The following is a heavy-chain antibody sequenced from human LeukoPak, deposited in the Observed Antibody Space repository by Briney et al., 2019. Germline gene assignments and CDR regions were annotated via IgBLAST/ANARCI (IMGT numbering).Heavy chain of an antibody. CDR3: AKEEWLLAVYFDY. J-gene: IGHJ4*02. Sequence: GGSLRLSCAGSGISFSDYSMSWVRQAPGKGLEWVSTIYYGDGNTYYADSVKGRFTISRDTSKDMLFLEIDCLRAEDTAIYYCAKEEWLLAVYFDYWGQGTLVTVSS. CDR2: IYYGDGNT. CDR1: GISFSDYS. D-gene: IGHD3-3*01. V-gene: IGHV3-23*01.